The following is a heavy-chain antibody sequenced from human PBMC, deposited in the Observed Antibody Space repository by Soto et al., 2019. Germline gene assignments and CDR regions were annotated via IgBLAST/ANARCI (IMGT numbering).Heavy chain of an antibody. CDR1: GFIFNNVW. CDR2: IRSKTDGGTT. D-gene: IGHD4-17*01. CDR3: STQGDYHVYRYYYGMDV. J-gene: IGHJ6*02. Sequence: EVQLVESGGGLVKPGGSLTLSCATSGFIFNNVWMTWFRQTPEKGLEWVGRIRSKTDGGTTDFPAPVRGRFTISRDESRNTLFLHMNSLETEDTGVYYCSTQGDYHVYRYYYGMDVWGQGTTVTVSS. V-gene: IGHV3-15*01.